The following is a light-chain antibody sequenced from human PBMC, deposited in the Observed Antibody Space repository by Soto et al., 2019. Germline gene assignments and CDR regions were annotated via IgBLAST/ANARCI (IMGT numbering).Light chain of an antibody. CDR2: AAS. J-gene: IGKJ2*01. CDR3: QQSYSTPYT. CDR1: QSISSY. Sequence: DIQMTQSPSSLSASVGDRVTKTCRASQSISSYLNWYQQKPGKAPKLLIYAASSLQSGVPSRFSGSGSGTDFTLTISSLQPEDFATYYCQQSYSTPYTFGQGTKVDIK. V-gene: IGKV1-39*01.